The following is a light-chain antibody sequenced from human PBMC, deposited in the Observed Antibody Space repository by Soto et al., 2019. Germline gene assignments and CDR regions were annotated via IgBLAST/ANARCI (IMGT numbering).Light chain of an antibody. CDR1: QSVSSY. V-gene: IGKV3-11*01. CDR3: QHRSSWPLT. J-gene: IGKJ4*01. Sequence: EIVLTQSPATLSLSPGERATLSCGASQSVSSYLAWYQQKPGQAPRLFIYDASNRATGIPARFSGSGSGTDFTLTISSLEPEDFAVYYCQHRSSWPLTFGGGTKVEIK. CDR2: DAS.